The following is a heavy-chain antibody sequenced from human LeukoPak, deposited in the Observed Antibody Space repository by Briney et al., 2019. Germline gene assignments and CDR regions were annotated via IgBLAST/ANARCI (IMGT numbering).Heavy chain of an antibody. CDR2: ISGDGGST. CDR3: AKDISYYDILTGYYRPRWGFGY. CDR1: GFTFDDYA. J-gene: IGHJ4*02. V-gene: IGHV3-43*02. Sequence: GGSLRLSCAASGFTFDDYAMHWVRQAPGKGLEWVSLISGDGGSTYYADSVKGRFTISRDNSKNSLYLQMNSLRTEDTALYYCAKDISYYDILTGYYRPRWGFGYWGQGTLVTVSS. D-gene: IGHD3-9*01.